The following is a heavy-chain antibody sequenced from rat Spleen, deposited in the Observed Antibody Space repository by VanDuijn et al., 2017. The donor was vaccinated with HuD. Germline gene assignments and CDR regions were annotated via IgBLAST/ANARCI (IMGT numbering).Heavy chain of an antibody. CDR1: GYSITSNY. CDR3: ARTMYTADYYYVPFAF. Sequence: EVQLQESGPGLVKPSQSLSLTCSVTGYSITSNYWGWIRKFPGNKIEWMGYISYSGSTGSNPSLKSRISITRDTSKNQFFLQLNSVTTEDTATYYCARTMYTADYYYVPFAFWGQGTLVTVSS. CDR2: ISYSGST. V-gene: IGHV3-1*01. J-gene: IGHJ3*01. D-gene: IGHD1-6*01.